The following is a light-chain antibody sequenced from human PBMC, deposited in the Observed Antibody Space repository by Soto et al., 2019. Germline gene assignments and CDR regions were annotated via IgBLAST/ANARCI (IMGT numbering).Light chain of an antibody. J-gene: IGLJ1*01. V-gene: IGLV2-11*01. Sequence: QSALTQPPSVSGSPGQSVTISCTGTSSDIGGYNYVSWYQQLPGKAPKLMIYDVSKRPSGVPDRFSGSNSGNTASLTISGLQAEDEADYYGCSDAGTTHVVGTGTKLTVL. CDR3: CSDAGTTHV. CDR1: SSDIGGYNY. CDR2: DVS.